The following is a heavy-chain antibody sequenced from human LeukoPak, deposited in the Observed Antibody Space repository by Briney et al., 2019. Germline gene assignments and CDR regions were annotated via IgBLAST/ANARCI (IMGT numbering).Heavy chain of an antibody. Sequence: GGSLRLSCAASGFNFSSYWMTWVRQAPGKGLEWVANIKPDGSEKYYVDSVKGRFTISRDNAMNSLYVQMNSLRADDTAVYYCAKGRGIAARRAYYFDYWGQGTLVTVSS. CDR3: AKGRGIAARRAYYFDY. D-gene: IGHD6-6*01. CDR1: GFNFSSYW. J-gene: IGHJ4*02. CDR2: IKPDGSEK. V-gene: IGHV3-7*03.